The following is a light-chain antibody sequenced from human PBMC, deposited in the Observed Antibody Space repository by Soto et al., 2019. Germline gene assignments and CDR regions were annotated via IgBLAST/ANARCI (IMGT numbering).Light chain of an antibody. CDR1: QSVSTSY. CDR2: DAF. V-gene: IGKV3-20*01. Sequence: EIVLTQSPCTLSLYPGERATLSCRASQSVSTSYVAWYQQKFGQAPRLLIYDAFSRATGIPDRFSASGSGTDFTLTISRLEPEDSAVYYCQQYKTFGQGTKVDIK. CDR3: QQYKT. J-gene: IGKJ1*01.